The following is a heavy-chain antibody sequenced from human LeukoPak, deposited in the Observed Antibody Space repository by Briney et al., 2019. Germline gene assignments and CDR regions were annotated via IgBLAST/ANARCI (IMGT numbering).Heavy chain of an antibody. CDR1: GFTFSSYG. V-gene: IGHV3-30*02. D-gene: IGHD2-15*01. J-gene: IGHJ3*02. Sequence: GGSLRLSCAASGFTFSSYGMHWVRQAPGKGLEWVAFIRYDGSNKYYADSVKGRFTISRDNAKNSLYLQMNSLRAEDTAVYYCARDFLGYCSGGSCYSYDAFDIWGQGTMVTVSS. CDR2: IRYDGSNK. CDR3: ARDFLGYCSGGSCYSYDAFDI.